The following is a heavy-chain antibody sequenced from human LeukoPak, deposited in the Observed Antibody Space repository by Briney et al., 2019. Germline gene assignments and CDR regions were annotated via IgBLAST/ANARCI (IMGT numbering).Heavy chain of an antibody. J-gene: IGHJ4*02. Sequence: GGSLRLSCAASGFIFSSYAMQWVRQAPGKGLEWVAFIRSDGSNKYFADSVKGRFTISRDNSKNTVYLQMNSLRPEDTAVYYCAKGRSGCSSTSCYAGDLDYWGQGTLVTVSS. CDR2: IRSDGSNK. CDR1: GFIFSSYA. D-gene: IGHD2-2*01. V-gene: IGHV3-30*02. CDR3: AKGRSGCSSTSCYAGDLDY.